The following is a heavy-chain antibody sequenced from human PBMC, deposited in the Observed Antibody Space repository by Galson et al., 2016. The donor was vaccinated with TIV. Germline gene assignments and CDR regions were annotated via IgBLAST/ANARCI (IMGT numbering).Heavy chain of an antibody. CDR2: ISGSAIST. CDR1: GFRITNYV. D-gene: IGHD2-2*01. Sequence: SLRLSCAASGFRITNYVMSWVRQAPGKGLEWVSSISGSAISTYYADSVKGRFTISIDNSKNTLYLQLNSLRAEDTALYYCATPFSSSSFSSYYALDVWGQGTTVTVSS. J-gene: IGHJ6*02. CDR3: ATPFSSSSFSSYYALDV. V-gene: IGHV3-23*01.